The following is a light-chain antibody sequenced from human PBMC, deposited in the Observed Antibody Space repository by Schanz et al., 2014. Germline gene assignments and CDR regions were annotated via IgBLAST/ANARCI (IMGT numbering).Light chain of an antibody. J-gene: IGLJ2*01. Sequence: QSALTQPASVSGSPGQSITISCTGTSSDVGNYGLVSWYQQHPGKAPKLMIYEVSKRPSGVSNRFSGSKSGNTASLTISGLQAEDEADYYYSAYIRTISSVVFGGGTKLTVL. CDR1: SSDVGNYGL. V-gene: IGLV2-14*02. CDR3: SAYIRTISSVV. CDR2: EVS.